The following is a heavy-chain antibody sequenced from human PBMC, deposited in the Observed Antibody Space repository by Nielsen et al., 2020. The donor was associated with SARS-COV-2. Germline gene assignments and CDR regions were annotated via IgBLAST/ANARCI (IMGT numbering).Heavy chain of an antibody. D-gene: IGHD3-16*01. Sequence: SETLSLTCTVSGGSISSGDYYWSWIRQPPGKGLEWIGYIYCSGSTYYNPSLKSRVTISVDTSKNQFSLKLSSVTAADTAVYYCARAGLLRDGMDVWGQGTTVTVSS. J-gene: IGHJ6*02. CDR1: GGSISSGDYY. V-gene: IGHV4-30-4*01. CDR3: ARAGLLRDGMDV. CDR2: IYCSGST.